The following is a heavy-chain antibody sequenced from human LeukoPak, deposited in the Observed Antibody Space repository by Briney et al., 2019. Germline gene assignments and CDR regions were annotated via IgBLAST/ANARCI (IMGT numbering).Heavy chain of an antibody. CDR3: ARDPWSGELPFDY. CDR1: GGSFSGYY. Sequence: PSETQSLTCAVYGGSFSGYYWSWIRQSPGKGLEWIGEINHSGSTNYNPSLKSRVTISLDTSKNQFSLKLSSVTAADTAVYYCARDPWSGELPFDYWGQGTLVTVSS. D-gene: IGHD3-3*01. CDR2: INHSGST. J-gene: IGHJ4*02. V-gene: IGHV4-34*01.